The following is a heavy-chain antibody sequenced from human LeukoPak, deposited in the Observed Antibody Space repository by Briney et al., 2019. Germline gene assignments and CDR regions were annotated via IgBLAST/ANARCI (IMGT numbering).Heavy chain of an antibody. D-gene: IGHD1-26*01. J-gene: IGHJ6*03. V-gene: IGHV1-8*01. Sequence: ASVKVSCKASGYTFTSYDINWVRQATGQGLEWMGWMNPNSGNTGYAQKFQGRVTMTKNTSITTAYMELSSLRSEDTAVYYCARALSWATNSYYYMDVWGKGTTVTVSS. CDR1: GYTFTSYD. CDR2: MNPNSGNT. CDR3: ARALSWATNSYYYMDV.